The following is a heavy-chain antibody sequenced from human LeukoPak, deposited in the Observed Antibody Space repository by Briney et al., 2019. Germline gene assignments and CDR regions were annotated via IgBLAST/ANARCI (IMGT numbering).Heavy chain of an antibody. CDR1: GFTFSDYY. D-gene: IGHD2-2*01. CDR3: AREGYCSSTSCPFDY. CDR2: ISSSSSYT. V-gene: IGHV3-11*06. Sequence: GGSLRLSCAASGFTFSDYYMSLIRQAPGKGLEWVSYISSSSSYTNYADSVKGRFTISRDNAKNSLYLQMNSQRAEDTAVYYCAREGYCSSTSCPFDYWGQGTLVTVSS. J-gene: IGHJ4*02.